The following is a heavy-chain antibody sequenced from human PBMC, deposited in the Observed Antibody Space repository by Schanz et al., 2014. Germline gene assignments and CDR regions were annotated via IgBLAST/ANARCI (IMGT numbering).Heavy chain of an antibody. V-gene: IGHV3-53*01. CDR3: ARDEGKDGYNLAFDV. CDR2: ISGSGGST. J-gene: IGHJ3*01. CDR1: GFTVSSNY. Sequence: EVQLVESGGVLIQPGGSLRLSCVASGFTVSSNYMSWVRQAPGKGLEWVSVISGSGGSTYYADSVKGRFTISRDNSKNMVFLQMNSLRVEDTAIYYCARDEGKDGYNLAFDVWGQGTLVTVSS. D-gene: IGHD5-12*01.